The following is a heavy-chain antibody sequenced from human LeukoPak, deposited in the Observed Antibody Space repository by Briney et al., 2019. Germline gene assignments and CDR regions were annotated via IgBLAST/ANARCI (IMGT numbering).Heavy chain of an antibody. CDR2: IIPILGIA. V-gene: IGHV1-69*04. CDR3: ATRRYGGRYPTLDY. Sequence: SVKVSCKASGGTFSSYAISWVRQAPGQGLEWMGRIIPILGIANYAQKFQGRVTITADKSTSTAYMELSSLRSEDTAVYYCATRRYGGRYPTLDYWGQGTLVTVSS. J-gene: IGHJ4*02. CDR1: GGTFSSYA. D-gene: IGHD6-19*01.